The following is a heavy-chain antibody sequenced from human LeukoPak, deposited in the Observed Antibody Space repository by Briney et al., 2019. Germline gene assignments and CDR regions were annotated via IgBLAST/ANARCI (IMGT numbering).Heavy chain of an antibody. CDR3: ARMRGYCSGGSCHNWFDP. J-gene: IGHJ5*02. CDR2: ISSNGGST. V-gene: IGHV3-64*01. D-gene: IGHD2-15*01. CDR1: GFTFSSYA. Sequence: PGGSLRLSCAASGFTFSSYAMHWVRQAPGKGLEYVSAISSNGGSTYYANSVKGRFTISRDNSKNTLYLQMGSLRAEDMAVYYCARMRGYCSGGSCHNWFDPWGQGTLVTVSS.